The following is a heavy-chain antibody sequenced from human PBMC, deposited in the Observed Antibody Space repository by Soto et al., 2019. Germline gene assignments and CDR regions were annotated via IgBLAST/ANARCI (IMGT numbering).Heavy chain of an antibody. D-gene: IGHD2-15*01. J-gene: IGHJ4*02. CDR3: ARAAAGYCSGGSCYSFGDYVFFYFDY. CDR2: IYYSGST. V-gene: IGHV4-59*01. CDR1: GGSISSYY. Sequence: SSETLSLTCTVSGGSISSYYWSWIRQPPGKGLEWIGYIYYSGSTNYNPSLKSRVTISVDTSKNQFSLKLSSVTAADTAVYYCARAAAGYCSGGSCYSFGDYVFFYFDYWGQGTLVTVSS.